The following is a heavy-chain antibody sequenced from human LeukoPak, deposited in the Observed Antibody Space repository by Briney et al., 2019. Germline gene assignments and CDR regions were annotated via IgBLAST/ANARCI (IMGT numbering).Heavy chain of an antibody. V-gene: IGHV3-21*01. Sequence: PGGSLRLXCAASGFTFSSYSMNWVRQAPGKGLEWVSPISSSSSYIYYADSVKGRFTISRDNAKNSLYLQMNSPRAEDTAVYYCAGDLHYYDSSGYYRPSDYWGQGTLVTVSS. D-gene: IGHD3-22*01. CDR2: ISSSSSYI. J-gene: IGHJ4*02. CDR1: GFTFSSYS. CDR3: AGDLHYYDSSGYYRPSDY.